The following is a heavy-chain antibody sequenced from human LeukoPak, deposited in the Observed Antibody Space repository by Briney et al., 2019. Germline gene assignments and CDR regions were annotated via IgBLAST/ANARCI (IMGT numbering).Heavy chain of an antibody. Sequence: SETLSLTCTVSGDSLSSFYWSWIRQPPGKGLEWIGNIYNGGNTNYNPSLKSRVTISADTSKNQFSLRLRSVTAADTAVYYCARDSWLGSNRAFDYWGQGTLVTVSS. D-gene: IGHD4-11*01. CDR1: GDSLSSFY. V-gene: IGHV4-59*01. J-gene: IGHJ4*02. CDR3: ARDSWLGSNRAFDY. CDR2: IYNGGNT.